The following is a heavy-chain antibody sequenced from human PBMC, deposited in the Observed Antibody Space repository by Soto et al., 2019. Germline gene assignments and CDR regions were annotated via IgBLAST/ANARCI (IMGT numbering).Heavy chain of an antibody. V-gene: IGHV3-23*01. J-gene: IGHJ4*02. CDR1: GFTFGNYA. CDR3: AKDTVAIRSFYFDS. D-gene: IGHD2-21*01. CDR2: ISGSGDRT. Sequence: GVLRLSCEASGFTFGNYAMTWVRQAPGKRLEWVSTISGSGDRTYYADSVTGRFTISRDNSKNTLYLQMHSLGVEDTAVYFCAKDTVAIRSFYFDSWAQGTLVTVAS.